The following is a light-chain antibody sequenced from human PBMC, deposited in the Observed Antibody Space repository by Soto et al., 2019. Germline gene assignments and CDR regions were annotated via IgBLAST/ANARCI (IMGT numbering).Light chain of an antibody. J-gene: IGKJ1*01. CDR3: QLPARPPWT. V-gene: IGKV1-12*01. Sequence: ERSTSRSRASQTISSWLAWYQQKPGKAPKLLIYAASSLQSGTPSRFSCSGSETDFTLTISLLLPADLPTHSSQLPARPPWTFPVGTKVDI. CDR1: QTISSW. CDR2: AAS.